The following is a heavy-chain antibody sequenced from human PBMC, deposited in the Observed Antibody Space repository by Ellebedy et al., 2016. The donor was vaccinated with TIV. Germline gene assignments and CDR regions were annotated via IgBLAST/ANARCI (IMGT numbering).Heavy chain of an antibody. CDR1: GFTFSNYW. V-gene: IGHV3-74*01. Sequence: GESLKISCAASGFTFSNYWMHWVRQAPGKGLVWVSRINSDGSTPIYADSVKGRFTVSRDNAKNMLYLQMNSLRAEDTAVYYCARSGGSENLGDWGQGNLVTVSS. CDR3: ARSGGSENLGD. J-gene: IGHJ4*02. CDR2: INSDGSTP. D-gene: IGHD3-10*01.